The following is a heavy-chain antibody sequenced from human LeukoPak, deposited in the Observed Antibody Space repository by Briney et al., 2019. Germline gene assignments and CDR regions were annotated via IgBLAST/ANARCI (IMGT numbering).Heavy chain of an antibody. CDR3: ARVHDYGDPNWFDP. Sequence: ASVNVSCKASGYTFTDYYMPAVRQAPGQGLAGVGWINPNRGGPNYAQKFQGRVTITRDTSISTAYMELSRLRSDDTAVYYCARVHDYGDPNWFDPWGQGTLVTVSS. CDR2: INPNRGGP. CDR1: GYTFTDYY. V-gene: IGHV1-2*02. D-gene: IGHD4-17*01. J-gene: IGHJ5*02.